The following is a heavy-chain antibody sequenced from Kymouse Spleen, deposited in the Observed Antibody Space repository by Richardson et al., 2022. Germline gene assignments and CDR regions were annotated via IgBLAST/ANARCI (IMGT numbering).Heavy chain of an antibody. V-gene: IGHV3-74*01. D-gene: IGHD6-19*01. Sequence: EVQLVESGGGLVQPGGSLRLSCAASGFTFSSYWMHWVRQAPGKGLVWVSRINSDGSSTSYADSVKGRFTISRDNAKNTLYLQMNSLRAEDTAVYYCAREDSSGWYPLYYYYGMDVWGQGTTVTVSS. CDR3: AREDSSGWYPLYYYYGMDV. J-gene: IGHJ6*02. CDR2: INSDGSST. CDR1: GFTFSSYW.